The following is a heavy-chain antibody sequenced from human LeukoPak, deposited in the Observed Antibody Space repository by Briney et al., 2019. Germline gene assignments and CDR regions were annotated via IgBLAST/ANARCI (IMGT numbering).Heavy chain of an antibody. CDR3: ARFYGDYVPMDV. J-gene: IGHJ6*02. CDR2: IIPIFGTA. D-gene: IGHD4-17*01. CDR1: GGTFSSYA. V-gene: IGHV1-69*13. Sequence: GASVKVSCKASGGTFSSYAISWVRQAPGQGLDWMGGIIPIFGTANYAQKFQGRVTITADESTSTAYMELSSLRSEDTAVYYCARFYGDYVPMDVWGQGTTVTVSS.